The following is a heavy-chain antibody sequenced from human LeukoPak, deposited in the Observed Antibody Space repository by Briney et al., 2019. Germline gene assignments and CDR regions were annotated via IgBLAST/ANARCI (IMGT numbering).Heavy chain of an antibody. CDR3: AREVYDISWYLVP. D-gene: IGHD6-13*01. CDR2: TYYRSKWFH. V-gene: IGHV6-1*01. Sequence: SQTLSLTCAISGDSVSSNTAAWNWIRQSPSRGLEWLGRTYYRSKWFHDYPLSVRSQITINSDTSNNQFSLHLNSVTPEDTAVYYCAREVYDISWYLVPWGQGTLVTVSS. J-gene: IGHJ5*02. CDR1: GDSVSSNTAA.